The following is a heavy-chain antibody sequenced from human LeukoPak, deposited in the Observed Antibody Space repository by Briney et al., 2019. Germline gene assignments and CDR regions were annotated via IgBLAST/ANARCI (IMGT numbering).Heavy chain of an antibody. CDR1: GFTFNSYA. Sequence: PGGSLRLSCAASGFTFNSYAMSWVRQAPGKGLEWVSGISGSGDSTFRADSVKGRFTISRDNSKNTLYLQMNSLRADDTAVYYCAKDLSDFWSGRNFDYWGQGTLVTVSS. J-gene: IGHJ4*02. V-gene: IGHV3-23*01. CDR2: ISGSGDST. D-gene: IGHD3-3*01. CDR3: AKDLSDFWSGRNFDY.